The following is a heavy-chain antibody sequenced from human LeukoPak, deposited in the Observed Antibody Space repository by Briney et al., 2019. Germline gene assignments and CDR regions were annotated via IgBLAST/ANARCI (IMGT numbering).Heavy chain of an antibody. J-gene: IGHJ4*02. Sequence: GGSLRLSCAASGFAFDDYAMHWVRQAPGKGLEWVSLISGEGASTYYADSVKGRFTISRDNSKNSLYLQMNSLRTEDTALYYCAKDLYSSLIELDYWGQGTLVTVSS. CDR2: ISGEGAST. D-gene: IGHD6-13*01. V-gene: IGHV3-43*02. CDR1: GFAFDDYA. CDR3: AKDLYSSLIELDY.